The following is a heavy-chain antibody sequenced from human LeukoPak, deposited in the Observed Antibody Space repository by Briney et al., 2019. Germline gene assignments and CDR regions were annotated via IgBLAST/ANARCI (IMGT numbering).Heavy chain of an antibody. CDR2: IVVGSGNT. CDR3: AAAYSIVGDNGSAFDI. Sequence: GASVKVSCKASGFTFTSSAMQWVRQARGQRLERIGWIVVGSGNTNYAQKFQERVTITRDMSTSTAYMELSSLRSEDTAVYYCAAAYSIVGDNGSAFDIWGQGTMVTVSS. V-gene: IGHV1-58*02. D-gene: IGHD1-26*01. J-gene: IGHJ3*02. CDR1: GFTFTSSA.